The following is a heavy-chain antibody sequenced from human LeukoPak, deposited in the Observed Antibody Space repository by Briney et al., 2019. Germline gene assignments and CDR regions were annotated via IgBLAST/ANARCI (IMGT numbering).Heavy chain of an antibody. CDR3: ARDPTRRSSGWYLYY. Sequence: ASVKVSCKASGGTFSSYAISWVRQAPGQGLEWMGWINPNSGGTNYAQKFQGRVTMTRDTSISTAYMELSRLRSDDTAVYYCARDPTRRSSGWYLYYWGQGALVTVSS. D-gene: IGHD6-19*01. CDR2: INPNSGGT. CDR1: GGTFSSYA. V-gene: IGHV1-2*02. J-gene: IGHJ4*02.